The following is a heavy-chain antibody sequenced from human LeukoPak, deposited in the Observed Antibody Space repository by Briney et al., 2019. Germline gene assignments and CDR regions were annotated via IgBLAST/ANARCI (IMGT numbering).Heavy chain of an antibody. CDR1: NGSISTYY. D-gene: IGHD1-26*01. V-gene: IGHV4-59*08. Sequence: ASETLSLTCSVSNGSISTYYWSWIRQSPGKGLEWIGYISYGGATTYNPSLKRRVTISVDSPKNHFSLRLTSLTAADTALYYCARHGGTLDYFDYWGQGTLVTVSS. CDR3: ARHGGTLDYFDY. CDR2: ISYGGAT. J-gene: IGHJ4*02.